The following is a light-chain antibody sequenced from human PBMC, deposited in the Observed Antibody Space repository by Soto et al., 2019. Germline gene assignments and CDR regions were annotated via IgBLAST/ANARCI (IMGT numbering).Light chain of an antibody. V-gene: IGKV3-20*01. CDR3: QQYGSSPIT. J-gene: IGKJ5*01. CDR1: QSLNTY. CDR2: DVS. Sequence: EMVLTQSPATLYLSPGERATLSCRASQSLNTYLAWYQQKPGQAPRLLIYDVSNRATGIPARFSGGGSGTDFTLTISRLEPEDFAVYYCQQYGSSPITFGQGTRLEIK.